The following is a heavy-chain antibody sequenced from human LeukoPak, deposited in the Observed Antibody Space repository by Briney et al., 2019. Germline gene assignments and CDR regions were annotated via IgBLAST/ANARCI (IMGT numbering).Heavy chain of an antibody. V-gene: IGHV4-34*01. CDR1: GGSFSGYY. CDR2: INHSGST. D-gene: IGHD2-2*01. J-gene: IGHJ6*02. CDR3: ARGVVVPAAESYYYYGMDI. Sequence: SGTLPLTCAVYGGSFSGYYWSWIRQPPGKGLEWIGEINHSGSTNYNPSLKSRVTISVDTSKNQFSLKLSSVTAADTAVYYCARGVVVPAAESYYYYGMDIWGQGTTVTVSS.